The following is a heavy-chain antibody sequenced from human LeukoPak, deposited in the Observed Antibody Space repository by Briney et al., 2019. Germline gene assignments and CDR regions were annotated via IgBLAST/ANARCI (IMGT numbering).Heavy chain of an antibody. CDR3: ARSRPSDLYFDY. CDR2: IYYSGST. J-gene: IGHJ4*02. Sequence: SETLSLTCTVSGGSISSYYWSWIRQPPGKGLEWIGYIYYSGSTNYNPSLKSRVTISVDTSKNQFSLKLSSVTAADTAVYYCARSRPSDLYFDYWGQGTLVTVSS. CDR1: GGSISSYY. D-gene: IGHD6-25*01. V-gene: IGHV4-59*08.